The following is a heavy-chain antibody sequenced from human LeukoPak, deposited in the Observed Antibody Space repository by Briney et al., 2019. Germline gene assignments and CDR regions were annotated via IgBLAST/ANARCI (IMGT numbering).Heavy chain of an antibody. D-gene: IGHD6-19*01. Sequence: PGGSLRLSCAASGFIFSTYTMNWVRPAPGKGLEWVSSISSSSSYIYYADSMKGRFTISRDNAKNSLYLQMNSLRAEDTAVYYCATASSGSSLDWGQGTLVTVFS. J-gene: IGHJ4*02. CDR2: ISSSSSYI. CDR3: ATASSGSSLD. V-gene: IGHV3-21*01. CDR1: GFIFSTYT.